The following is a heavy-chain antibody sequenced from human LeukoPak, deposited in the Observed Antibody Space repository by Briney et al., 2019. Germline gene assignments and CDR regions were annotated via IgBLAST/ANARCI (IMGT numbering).Heavy chain of an antibody. CDR3: AANRVGAISY. D-gene: IGHD1-26*01. J-gene: IGHJ4*02. CDR2: IKSRADDGTT. V-gene: IGHV3-15*01. CDR1: GLTFTNAW. Sequence: PGGSLRLSCVASGLTFTNAWLSWVRLALGKGLEWVARIKSRADDGTTDYAAPVKGRFTISRDDSKTTLYLQMNSLKTEDTGVYYCAANRVGAISYWGQGSLVTVSS.